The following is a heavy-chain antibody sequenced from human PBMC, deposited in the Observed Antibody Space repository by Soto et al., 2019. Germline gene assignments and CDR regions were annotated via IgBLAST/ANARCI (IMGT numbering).Heavy chain of an antibody. CDR3: ARTHSGSYYSVFNY. D-gene: IGHD1-26*01. CDR1: NFSISSGYY. V-gene: IGHV4-38-2*01. CDR2: IYRSGTT. Sequence: SETLSLTCVVSNFSISSGYYWGWIRQSPGKGLEWIASIYRSGTTSYNPSLKSRVTISVDPSKNQLSLMLTAVTAADTAVYYCARTHSGSYYSVFNYWGRGSLVTVSS. J-gene: IGHJ4*02.